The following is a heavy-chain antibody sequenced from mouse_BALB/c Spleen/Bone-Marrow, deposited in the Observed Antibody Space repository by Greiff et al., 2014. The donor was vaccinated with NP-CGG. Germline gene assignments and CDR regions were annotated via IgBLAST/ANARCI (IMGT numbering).Heavy chain of an antibody. CDR3: ARNYPFAY. D-gene: IGHD2-1*01. J-gene: IGHJ3*01. V-gene: IGHV14-3*02. CDR1: GFNIKDSY. CDR2: IDPAKGNT. Sequence: EVQLQQSGAELMKPGASVKLSCTASGFNIKDSYLHWVKQRPEQGLDWIGRIDPAKGNTNYDPKFQGKATITADTSSNTAYLQLSSLTSEDTAVYFYARNYPFAYWGQGTLVTVSA.